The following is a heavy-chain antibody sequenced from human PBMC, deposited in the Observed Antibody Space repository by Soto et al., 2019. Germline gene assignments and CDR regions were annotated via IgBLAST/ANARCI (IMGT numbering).Heavy chain of an antibody. V-gene: IGHV3-48*02. CDR2: ISDSGSNT. Sequence: EVQLVESGGVVVQPGGSLRLSCAASGFKISSSSMNWVRQAPGRGLEWVAYISDSGSNTLYADSVKGRFTVSRDTAKNSLYLQMSGLRDEDRAVYYCARYYYDSSGYDGMDVWGQGTTVTVSS. CDR1: GFKISSSS. D-gene: IGHD3-22*01. J-gene: IGHJ6*02. CDR3: ARYYYDSSGYDGMDV.